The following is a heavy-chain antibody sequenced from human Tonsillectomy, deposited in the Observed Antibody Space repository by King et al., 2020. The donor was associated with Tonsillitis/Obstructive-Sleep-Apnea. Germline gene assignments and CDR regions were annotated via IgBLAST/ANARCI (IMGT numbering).Heavy chain of an antibody. Sequence: VQLVESGGGVVQPGRSLRLSCAASGFTFSSYAMHWVRQAPGKGLEWVAVISYDGSNKYYADSVKGRFTISRDNSKNTLYLQMNSLRAEDTAVYYCASATGPFWSGYFPFDYWGQGTLVTVSS. D-gene: IGHD3-3*01. J-gene: IGHJ4*02. V-gene: IGHV3-30*04. CDR3: ASATGPFWSGYFPFDY. CDR1: GFTFSSYA. CDR2: ISYDGSNK.